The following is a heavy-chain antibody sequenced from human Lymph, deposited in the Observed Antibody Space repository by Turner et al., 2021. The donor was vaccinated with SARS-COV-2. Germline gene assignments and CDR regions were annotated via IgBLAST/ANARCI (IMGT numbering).Heavy chain of an antibody. D-gene: IGHD2-15*01. CDR2: IWYDGSNK. V-gene: IGHV3-33*01. Sequence: QVQLVESGGGVVQPGRSLRLSCAASGFTFSSHGMHWVRQAPGKGLEWVAVIWYDGSNKYCADSVKGRFTISRDNSKNTLYLQMNSLRAEDTAVYYCAREGDALAGGMDVWGQGTTVTVSS. CDR1: GFTFSSHG. J-gene: IGHJ6*02. CDR3: AREGDALAGGMDV.